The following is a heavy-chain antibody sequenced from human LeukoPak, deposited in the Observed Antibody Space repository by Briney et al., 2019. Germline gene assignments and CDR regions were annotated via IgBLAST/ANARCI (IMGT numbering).Heavy chain of an antibody. CDR2: TYYRSKWYN. J-gene: IGHJ4*02. CDR3: ARDFGTTGWHTIDY. V-gene: IGHV6-1*01. D-gene: IGHD6-19*01. CDR1: GDSVSSKNGA. Sequence: SPTLSLTCVVSGDSVSSKNGAWNWIRQSPSRGLEWLGSTYYRSKWYNDYAESMEGRMTISQDTSKNQYSLHLNSVTPDDTAVYYCARDFGTTGWHTIDYWGQGTLVTVSS.